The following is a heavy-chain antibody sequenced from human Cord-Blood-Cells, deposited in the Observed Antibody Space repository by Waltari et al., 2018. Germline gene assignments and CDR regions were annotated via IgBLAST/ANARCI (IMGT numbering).Heavy chain of an antibody. Sequence: QVQLQESGPGLVKPSETLSLTCTVSGGSISSYYWSWIRQPPGKGLEWIGYIYYSGSTNYNPSLKSRVTISVDTSKNQFSLKLSSVTAADTAVYYCARDLGDGSSWYYFDYWGQGTLVTVSS. CDR3: ARDLGDGSSWYYFDY. V-gene: IGHV4-59*01. D-gene: IGHD6-13*01. CDR1: GGSISSYY. CDR2: IYYSGST. J-gene: IGHJ4*02.